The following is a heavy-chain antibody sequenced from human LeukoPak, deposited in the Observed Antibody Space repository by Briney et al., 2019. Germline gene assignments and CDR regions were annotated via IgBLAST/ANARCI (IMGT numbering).Heavy chain of an antibody. J-gene: IGHJ5*02. CDR3: ARVGGILTGPRFDP. CDR2: IYYSGST. V-gene: IGHV4-59*01. CDR1: GGSISSYY. Sequence: SETLSLTCTVSGGSISSYYWSWIRQPPGKGLEWIGYIYYSGSTNCNPSLKSRVTISVDTSKNQFSLKLSSVTAADTAVYYCARVGGILTGPRFDPWGQGTLVTVSS. D-gene: IGHD3-9*01.